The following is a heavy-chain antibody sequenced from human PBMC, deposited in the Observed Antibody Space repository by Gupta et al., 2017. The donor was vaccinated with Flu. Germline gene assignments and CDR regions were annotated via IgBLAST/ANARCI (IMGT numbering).Heavy chain of an antibody. CDR2: ISAYNGNT. D-gene: IGHD5-18*01. CDR1: GYTFTSYG. J-gene: IGHJ4*02. Sequence: QVQLVQSGAEVKKPGASVKVSCKASGYTFTSYGISCVRSTPGQGLEWMGWISAYNGNTNYAQKLQGRVTMTTDTSTSTAYMELRSLRSDDTAVYYCARDSGYSYGEASSDFDYWGQGTLVTVSS. V-gene: IGHV1-18*01. CDR3: ARDSGYSYGEASSDFDY.